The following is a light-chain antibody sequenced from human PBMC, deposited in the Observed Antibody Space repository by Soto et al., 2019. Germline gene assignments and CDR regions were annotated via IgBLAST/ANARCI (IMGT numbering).Light chain of an antibody. Sequence: EIVLTQSPGTLSLSPGERATLSCRASQSVSRSFLAWYQQKPGQAPRLLIYGESSRATGIPDRFSGMGSGIYFPLIISSVERDGVAVYYFLQYGRSPLPFGGGTKVEIK. CDR1: QSVSRSF. J-gene: IGKJ4*02. V-gene: IGKV3-20*01. CDR3: LQYGRSPLP. CDR2: GES.